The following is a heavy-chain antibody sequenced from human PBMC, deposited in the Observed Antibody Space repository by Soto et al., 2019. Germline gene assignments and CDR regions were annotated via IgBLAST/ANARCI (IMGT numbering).Heavy chain of an antibody. V-gene: IGHV3-9*01. CDR2: IFWRGGGT. Sequence: EVQVEESGGGLVQPGGSLTLSCAVSGPTIDDYAMHWVRQVPGKGLEWVSGIFWRGGGTGYADSVKGRFTISRDRAKNSLSLQMNSLTIEDTAVYYCVKANDQQLVEGGPFDMWGQGTMVTVSS. D-gene: IGHD6-13*01. J-gene: IGHJ3*02. CDR1: GPTIDDYA. CDR3: VKANDQQLVEGGPFDM.